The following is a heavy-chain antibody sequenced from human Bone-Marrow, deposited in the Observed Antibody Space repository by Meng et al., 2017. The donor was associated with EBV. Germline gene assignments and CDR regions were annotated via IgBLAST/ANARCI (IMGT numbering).Heavy chain of an antibody. Sequence: QLQSEEAGPGLVNPSETLSLICTVSGASITTPNYYWGSIRQPPGKGLEWIGTFYSVTTTFYNPSLRSRLAISVDTSKNQFSLRLTSLTAADTAVYYCVRGYDYGDYVDYWGQGTLVTVSS. CDR3: VRGYDYGDYVDY. CDR2: FYSVTTT. V-gene: IGHV4-39*07. D-gene: IGHD4-17*01. J-gene: IGHJ4*02. CDR1: GASITTPNYY.